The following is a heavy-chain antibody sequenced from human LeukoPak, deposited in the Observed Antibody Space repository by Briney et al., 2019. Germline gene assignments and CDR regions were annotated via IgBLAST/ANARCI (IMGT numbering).Heavy chain of an antibody. CDR2: ISAYNGNT. D-gene: IGHD3-3*01. J-gene: IGHJ4*02. V-gene: IGHV1-18*01. Sequence: ASVKVSCKASGYTFTSYGISWVRQAPGQGLEWMGWISAYNGNTNYAQKLQGRVTMTTDTSTSTAYMELRSLRPDDTAVYYCARGDYDFWSGYYTHWGQGTLVTVSS. CDR3: ARGDYDFWSGYYTH. CDR1: GYTFTSYG.